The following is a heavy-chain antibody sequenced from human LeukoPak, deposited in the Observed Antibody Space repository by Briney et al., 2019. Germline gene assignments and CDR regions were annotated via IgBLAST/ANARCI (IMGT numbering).Heavy chain of an antibody. CDR2: IYWNDDK. CDR3: AHFYGSGTFNR. D-gene: IGHD3-10*01. J-gene: IGHJ5*02. CDR1: GFSLSTRGVG. V-gene: IGHV2-5*01. Sequence: ESGPTLVNPTQTLTLTCTFSGFSLSTRGVGVGWIRQPPGKALEWLALIYWNDDKRYSPSLKSRLTITKDTSNNQVVLPMPKIDPVEKATYYCAHFYGSGTFNRWGQGTLVTVSS.